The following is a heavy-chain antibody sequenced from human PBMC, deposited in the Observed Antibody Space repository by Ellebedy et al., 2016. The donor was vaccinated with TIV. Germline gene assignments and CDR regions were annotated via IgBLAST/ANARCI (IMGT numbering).Heavy chain of an antibody. Sequence: GESLKISCAASGFTFRDSAIHSVRQASGKGLEWIGRIRTKTNSYATTYSPSVEGRFIISRDDSNNTAYLKMYSLKTDDTAVYYCANGFEFGAWYDYWGQGTLVTVSS. D-gene: IGHD6-19*01. V-gene: IGHV3-73*01. CDR3: ANGFEFGAWYDY. J-gene: IGHJ4*02. CDR1: GFTFRDSA. CDR2: IRTKTNSYAT.